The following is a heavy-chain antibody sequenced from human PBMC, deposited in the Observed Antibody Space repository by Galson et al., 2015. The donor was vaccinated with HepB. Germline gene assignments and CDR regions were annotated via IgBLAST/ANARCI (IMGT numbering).Heavy chain of an antibody. Sequence: QSGAEVKKPGESLKISCKGSGYSFTTYWIAWVRQVPGKGLEWMGIIYPRDSDTRYSPSFQGQITMSVDKSITTAYLQWSSLKATDTAMYYCARHEYSGHPARASDSWGQGTMVSVSS. CDR2: IYPRDSDT. D-gene: IGHD1-26*01. CDR3: ARHEYSGHPARASDS. V-gene: IGHV5-51*01. CDR1: GYSFTTYW. J-gene: IGHJ3*02.